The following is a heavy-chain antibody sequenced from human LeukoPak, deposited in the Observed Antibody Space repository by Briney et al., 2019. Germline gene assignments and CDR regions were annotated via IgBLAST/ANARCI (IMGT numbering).Heavy chain of an antibody. D-gene: IGHD3-9*01. CDR3: AKWGDFDVLTGYYVPDF. CDR1: GFTFSNYA. CDR2: ITGSGGNT. J-gene: IGHJ4*02. Sequence: GASLRLSCPASGFTFSNYAMSWVRQAPGKGLEWVSAITGSGGNTYYADSVKGRFTISRDNSKNTLYLQMNSLRDEDTAVYYCAKWGDFDVLTGYYVPDFWGQGTLVTVSS. V-gene: IGHV3-23*01.